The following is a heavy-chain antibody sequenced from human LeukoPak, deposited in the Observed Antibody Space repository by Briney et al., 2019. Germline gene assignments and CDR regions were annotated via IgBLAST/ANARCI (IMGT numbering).Heavy chain of an antibody. D-gene: IGHD3-22*01. CDR3: ARDGHRRYYYDSSGREHAFDI. V-gene: IGHV1-69*06. Sequence: SVKVSCKASGGTFSSYAISWVRQAPGQGLEWMGGIIPIFGTANYAQKFQGRVTITADKSTSTAYMELRSLRSDDTAVYYCARDGHRRYYYDSSGREHAFDIWGQGTMVTVSS. CDR1: GGTFSSYA. CDR2: IIPIFGTA. J-gene: IGHJ3*02.